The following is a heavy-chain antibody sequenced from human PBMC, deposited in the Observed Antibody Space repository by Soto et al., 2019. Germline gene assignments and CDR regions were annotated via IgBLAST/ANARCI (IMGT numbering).Heavy chain of an antibody. CDR2: ISGGSSYT. J-gene: IGHJ4*02. CDR3: AKTRVADSGYYFDH. D-gene: IGHD3-10*01. V-gene: IGHV3-11*05. Sequence: QVHLVESGGGLVKPGGSLRLSCAASGFSFGDSYMSWIRQSAGKGLEWLSYISGGSSYTKYAESVKSRFTISRDNARRSLFLQVNGLRADDTAIYYCAKTRVADSGYYFDHWGQGTMVTVSS. CDR1: GFSFGDSY.